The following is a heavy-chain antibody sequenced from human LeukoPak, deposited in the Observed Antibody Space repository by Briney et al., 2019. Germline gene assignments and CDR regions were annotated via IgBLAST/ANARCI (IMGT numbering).Heavy chain of an antibody. J-gene: IGHJ4*02. V-gene: IGHV4-30-2*01. CDR2: IYHSGST. D-gene: IGHD3-16*01. CDR3: ARDPGALDDYVWGSPYYYFDY. Sequence: PSETLSLTCAVSGGSISSGGYSWSWIRQPPGKGLEWIGYIYHSGSTYYNPSLKSRVTISVDRSKNQFSLKLSSVTAADTAVYYCARDPGALDDYVWGSPYYYFDYWGQGTLVTVSS. CDR1: GGSISSGGYS.